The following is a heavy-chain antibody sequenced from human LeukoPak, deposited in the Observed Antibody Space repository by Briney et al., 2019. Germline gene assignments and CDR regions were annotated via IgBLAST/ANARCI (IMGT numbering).Heavy chain of an antibody. D-gene: IGHD1-1*01. CDR2: ISAYSGNT. CDR3: ARGGTHFDY. V-gene: IGHV1-18*01. CDR1: GYTFTSYG. J-gene: IGHJ4*02. Sequence: GASVKVSCKASGYTFTSYGTSWVRQAPGQGLEWMGWISAYSGNTNYAQKLQGRVTMTRDTSISTAYMELSRLRSDDTAVYYCARGGTHFDYWGQGTLVTVSS.